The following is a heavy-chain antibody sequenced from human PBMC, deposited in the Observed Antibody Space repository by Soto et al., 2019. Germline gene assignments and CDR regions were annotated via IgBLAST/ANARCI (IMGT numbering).Heavy chain of an antibody. Sequence: QVQLVESGGGVVQPGRSLRLSCAASGFTFSSYAMHWVRQAPGKGLEWVAVISYAGSNKYYADSVKGRFTISRDNSKNTLYLQMNSLRAEDTAVYYCARDWATGSSWFNYYGMDVWGQGTTVTVSS. J-gene: IGHJ6*02. CDR2: ISYAGSNK. CDR1: GFTFSSYA. V-gene: IGHV3-30-3*01. CDR3: ARDWATGSSWFNYYGMDV. D-gene: IGHD6-13*01.